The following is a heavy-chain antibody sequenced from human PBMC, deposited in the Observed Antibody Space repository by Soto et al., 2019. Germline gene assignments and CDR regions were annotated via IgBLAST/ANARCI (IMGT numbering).Heavy chain of an antibody. V-gene: IGHV1-69*12. D-gene: IGHD5-12*01. J-gene: IGHJ6*02. Sequence: VQLEQSGPEVKKPGSSVKVSCKASGGTFSTSALSWVRQAPGQGLEWMGGIMPVFPTPDYAQKFQGRVTITADESPSTASMELGGLTSDGTAVYSCARDKVRLPLGGNYYYILDVWGQGTAVTVSS. CDR1: GGTFSTSA. CDR3: ARDKVRLPLGGNYYYILDV. CDR2: IMPVFPTP.